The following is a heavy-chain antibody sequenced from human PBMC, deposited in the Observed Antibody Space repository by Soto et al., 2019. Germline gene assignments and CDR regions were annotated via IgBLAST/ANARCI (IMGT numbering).Heavy chain of an antibody. CDR1: GFTFTSSA. V-gene: IGHV1-58*01. CDR3: ARPSYCSSTSCSGAWFDP. J-gene: IGHJ5*02. CDR2: IVVGSGNT. Sequence: GASVKVSCKASGFTFTSSAVQWVRQARGQRLEWIGWIVVGSGNTNYAQKFQGRVTITTDISTSTAYMELSSLRSEDTAVYYCARPSYCSSTSCSGAWFDPWGQGTLVTVSS. D-gene: IGHD2-2*01.